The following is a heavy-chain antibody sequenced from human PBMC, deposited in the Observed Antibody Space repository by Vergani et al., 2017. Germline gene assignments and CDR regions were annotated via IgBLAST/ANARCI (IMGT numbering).Heavy chain of an antibody. CDR1: GGSISSYY. CDR3: AGDTHSWQRADR. J-gene: IGHJ5*02. V-gene: IGHV4-59*01. D-gene: IGHD6-13*01. Sequence: QVQLQESGPGLVKPSETLSLTCTVSGGSISSYYWSWIRQPPGKGLEWMGYVSFRGDTLYDPSVKGRMTISLNTSSNQFSLYLTSVTAADTAVYYCAGDTHSWQRADRWGQGLLVSVSS. CDR2: VSFRGDT.